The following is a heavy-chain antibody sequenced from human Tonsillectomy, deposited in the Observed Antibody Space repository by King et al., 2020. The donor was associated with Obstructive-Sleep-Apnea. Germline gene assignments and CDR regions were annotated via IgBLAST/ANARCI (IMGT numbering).Heavy chain of an antibody. V-gene: IGHV4-59*01. Sequence: VQLQESGPGLVKPSETLSLTCTVSGGSIRSYYWSWIRQPPGKGLEWIGYIFYSWSTNYNPSLKSRFTISVETSKNQFSLKLSSVTAADTAVYYCARGGSSGYYRDPFDYWGQGTLVTVSS. CDR2: IFYSWST. CDR1: GGSIRSYY. D-gene: IGHD3-22*01. J-gene: IGHJ4*02. CDR3: ARGGSSGYYRDPFDY.